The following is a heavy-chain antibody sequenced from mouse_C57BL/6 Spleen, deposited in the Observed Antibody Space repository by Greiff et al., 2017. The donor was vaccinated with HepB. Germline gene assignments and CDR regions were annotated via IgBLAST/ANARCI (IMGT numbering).Heavy chain of an antibody. CDR2: IYPRSGNT. CDR3: ARGGNYYDYFFAY. Sequence: QVQLQQSGAELARPGASVKLSCKASGYTFTSYGISWVKQRTGQGLEWIGEIYPRSGNTYYNEKFKGKATLTADKSSSTAYMELRSLTSEDSAVYFCARGGNYYDYFFAYWGQGTLVTVSA. V-gene: IGHV1-81*01. CDR1: GYTFTSYG. J-gene: IGHJ3*01. D-gene: IGHD2-4*01.